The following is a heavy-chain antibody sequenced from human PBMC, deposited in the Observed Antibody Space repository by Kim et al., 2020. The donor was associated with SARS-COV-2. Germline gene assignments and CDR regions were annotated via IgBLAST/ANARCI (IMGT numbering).Heavy chain of an antibody. D-gene: IGHD2-2*01. Sequence: LSLTCAASGFTFSSYSIHWVRQVPGKGLVWVSRINSDGRNTIYADSVKGRFTVSRDNAKNTLYLQMNSLRAEDTAVYYCARSRELDVWGQGTTATVS. CDR2: INSDGRNT. CDR1: GFTFSSYS. J-gene: IGHJ6*02. CDR3: ARSRELDV. V-gene: IGHV3-74*01.